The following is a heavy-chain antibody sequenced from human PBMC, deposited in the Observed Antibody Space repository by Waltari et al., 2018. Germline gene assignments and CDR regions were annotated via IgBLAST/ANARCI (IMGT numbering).Heavy chain of an antibody. V-gene: IGHV3-23*01. CDR3: AVSAGERQFDY. Sequence: EVQLLESGGGLVQPGGSLRLSCAASGFTFSSYAMSWVRQAPGKGLEWVSAISGSGGSTYYADSVTGRFTISRDNAKNSLYLQMDSLRTEDTAVYYCAVSAGERQFDYWGQGTLVTVSS. D-gene: IGHD1-26*01. J-gene: IGHJ4*02. CDR1: GFTFSSYA. CDR2: ISGSGGST.